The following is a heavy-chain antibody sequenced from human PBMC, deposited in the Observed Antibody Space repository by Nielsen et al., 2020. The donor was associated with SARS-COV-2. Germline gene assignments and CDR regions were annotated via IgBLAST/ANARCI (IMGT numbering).Heavy chain of an antibody. CDR2: IYTDGST. V-gene: IGHV3-66*01. CDR3: ARDNWGRMDV. J-gene: IGHJ6*02. CDR1: GFTISSSF. D-gene: IGHD7-27*01. Sequence: GGSLRLSCGASGFTISSSFMSWVHQAAGKGLDWVSVIYTDGSTSHADSVKGRFTISRDNSKNTLYLQMNSLRAEDTAVYYCARDNWGRMDVWGQGTTVTVSS.